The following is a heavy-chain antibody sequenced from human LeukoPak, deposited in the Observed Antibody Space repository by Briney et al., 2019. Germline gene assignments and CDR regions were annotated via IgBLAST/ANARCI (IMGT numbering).Heavy chain of an antibody. Sequence: GGSLRLSCSASGFTFSGYAIHWVRQAPGKGLEYVSTISSNGGGTYYADSVKGRFTTSRDNAKNSLYLQMNSLRDEDTAVYYCAREYPPRYYYDSSGYLDYWGQGTLVTVSS. D-gene: IGHD3-22*01. CDR3: AREYPPRYYYDSSGYLDY. J-gene: IGHJ4*02. CDR1: GFTFSGYA. V-gene: IGHV3-64*04. CDR2: ISSNGGGT.